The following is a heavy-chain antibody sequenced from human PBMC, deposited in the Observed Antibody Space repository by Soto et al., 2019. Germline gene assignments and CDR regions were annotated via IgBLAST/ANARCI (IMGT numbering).Heavy chain of an antibody. Sequence: QVQLVQSGAEVKKPGYSVKVSCKASGGTFSSYTISWVRQAPGQGLEWMGRIIPIHGIANYAQKFHGRVTITADNSTSTADRELSRLRSEDTAVYYCARDPEVEYSGRYIDAFDISGQGTMITVSS. CDR3: ARDPEVEYSGRYIDAFDI. V-gene: IGHV1-69*08. J-gene: IGHJ3*02. D-gene: IGHD1-26*01. CDR2: IIPIHGIA. CDR1: GGTFSSYT.